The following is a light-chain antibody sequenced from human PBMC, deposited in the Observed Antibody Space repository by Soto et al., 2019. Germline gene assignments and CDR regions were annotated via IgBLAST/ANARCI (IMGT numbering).Light chain of an antibody. J-gene: IGLJ2*01. CDR2: DVS. CDR1: SSDVGGYNY. CDR3: SSFTSRSTLV. V-gene: IGLV2-14*03. Sequence: QSAPAQPASVSASLGQSITISCTGTSSDVGGYNYVSWYQQHPGKVPKLLISDVSNRPSGVSNRFSGSKSGNTASLTISGLQAEDEADYYCSSFTSRSTLVFGGGTKLTVL.